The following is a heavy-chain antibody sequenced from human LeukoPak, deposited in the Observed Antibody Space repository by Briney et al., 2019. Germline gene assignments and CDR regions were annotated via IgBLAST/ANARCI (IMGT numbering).Heavy chain of an antibody. D-gene: IGHD5-24*01. Sequence: GGSLRLSCAASGFTFSSYSMSWVRLAPGKGLEWVANIKEDGTETYYVDSVKGRFTISRDNAKNSLYLQMNSLRVEDTAVYYCAKEGRSLQTYWGQGTLVTVSS. CDR2: IKEDGTET. J-gene: IGHJ4*02. CDR1: GFTFSSYS. V-gene: IGHV3-7*03. CDR3: AKEGRSLQTY.